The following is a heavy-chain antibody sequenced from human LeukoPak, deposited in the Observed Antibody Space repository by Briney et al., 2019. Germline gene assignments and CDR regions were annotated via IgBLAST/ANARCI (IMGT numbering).Heavy chain of an antibody. Sequence: SETLSLTCAVYGGSFSGYYWSWFRQPPGKGLEWIGEINHSGSTNYNPSLKSRVTISVDTSKNQFSLKLSSVTAADTAVYYCARARHYYDSSGLLTDAFDIWGQGTMVTVSS. V-gene: IGHV4-34*01. D-gene: IGHD3-22*01. CDR1: GGSFSGYY. CDR2: INHSGST. J-gene: IGHJ3*02. CDR3: ARARHYYDSSGLLTDAFDI.